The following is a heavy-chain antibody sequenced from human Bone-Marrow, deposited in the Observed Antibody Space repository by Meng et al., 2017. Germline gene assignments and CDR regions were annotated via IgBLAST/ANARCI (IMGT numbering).Heavy chain of an antibody. CDR2: IDPSGSSA. CDR1: GYNFNDHY. J-gene: IGHJ4*02. D-gene: IGHD3-16*01. Sequence: ASVKVSCKASGYNFNDHYVHWVRQAPGQGLEWMGVIDPSGSSASYVQKFQGRLTMTTDTSTSTVYMELSSLKSEDTAVYFCTRVAGMREYYFDYWGQGTLVTVSS. V-gene: IGHV1-46*02. CDR3: TRVAGMREYYFDY.